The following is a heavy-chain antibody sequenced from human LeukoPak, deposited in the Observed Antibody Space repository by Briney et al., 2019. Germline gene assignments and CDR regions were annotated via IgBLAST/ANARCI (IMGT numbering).Heavy chain of an antibody. CDR1: GGSISSGDYY. D-gene: IGHD3-10*01. CDR2: IYYSGST. CDR3: ARGRSGWFGESLSLYYFDY. V-gene: IGHV4-30-4*01. Sequence: SETLSLTCTVSGGSISSGDYYWSWIRQPPGKGLEWIGYIYYSGSTYYNPSLKSRVTISVDTSKNQFSLKLSSVTAADTAVYYCARGRSGWFGESLSLYYFDYWGQGTLVTVSS. J-gene: IGHJ4*02.